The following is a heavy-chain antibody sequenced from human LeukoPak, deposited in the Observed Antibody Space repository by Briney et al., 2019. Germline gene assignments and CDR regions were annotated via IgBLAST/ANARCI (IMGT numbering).Heavy chain of an antibody. CDR1: GYSFTSYW. Sequence: GESLKISXKGSGYSFTSYWIGWVRQMPGKGLEWMGIIYPGDSDTRNSPSFQGQVTISVDKSISTAYLQWSSLKASDTAMYYCARRDSSGWGSFDYWGQGTLVTVSS. D-gene: IGHD6-19*01. J-gene: IGHJ4*02. V-gene: IGHV5-51*01. CDR2: IYPGDSDT. CDR3: ARRDSSGWGSFDY.